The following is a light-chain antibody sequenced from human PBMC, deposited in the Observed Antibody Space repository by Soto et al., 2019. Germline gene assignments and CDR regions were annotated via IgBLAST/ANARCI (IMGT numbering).Light chain of an antibody. CDR1: QNIRNN. Sequence: EIAMTQSPATLSVSPGERVTLSCRASQNIRNNLAWYQQKPGQTPRLLISGASTRVTGISARFSGSGYGTEFTLTISSLQSEDFEGYYCQQYNNWPGTFGQGTKVEIK. CDR2: GAS. V-gene: IGKV3-15*01. J-gene: IGKJ1*01. CDR3: QQYNNWPGT.